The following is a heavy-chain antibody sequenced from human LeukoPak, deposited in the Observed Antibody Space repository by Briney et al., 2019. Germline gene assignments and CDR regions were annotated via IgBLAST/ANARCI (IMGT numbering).Heavy chain of an antibody. V-gene: IGHV3-66*01. Sequence: PGGSLRLSCAASGFTVSSNYMSWVRQAPGKGLEWVSVIYSGGSTYYADSVKGRFTISRDNSKNTLYLQMNSLRAEDTAVYYCARDFGGSYSYYFDYWGQGTLVTVSS. D-gene: IGHD1-26*01. J-gene: IGHJ4*02. CDR1: GFTVSSNY. CDR2: IYSGGST. CDR3: ARDFGGSYSYYFDY.